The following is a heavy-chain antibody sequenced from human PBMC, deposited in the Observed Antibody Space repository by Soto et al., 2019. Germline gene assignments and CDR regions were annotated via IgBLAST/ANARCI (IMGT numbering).Heavy chain of an antibody. J-gene: IGHJ6*02. CDR2: IYSGGTT. CDR3: AIRSGSHG. Sequence: EVQLVESGGGLIQPGGSLRLSCAASGFFVSNNYMSWVRQAPGKGLEWLSVIYSGGTTYYADSVKGRFTISRDKSNNTLYLQINSLRAEDTAVYYCAIRSGSHGWGQGTTVTVSS. D-gene: IGHD1-26*01. V-gene: IGHV3-53*01. CDR1: GFFVSNNY.